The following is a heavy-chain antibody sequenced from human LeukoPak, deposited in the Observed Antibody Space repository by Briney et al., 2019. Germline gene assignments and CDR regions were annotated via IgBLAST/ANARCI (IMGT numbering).Heavy chain of an antibody. D-gene: IGHD3-10*01. CDR1: GGSISSYY. CDR2: IYYCGST. V-gene: IGHV4-59*08. J-gene: IGHJ4*02. Sequence: SETLSLTCTVSGGSISSYYCSWIRQPPGKGLEWIGYIYYCGSTHYNPSLKTRVPISVDTPKNQFSLKLSSVTAADTAVYYCARIGLLWFGESPYYFDYWGQGTLVTVSS. CDR3: ARIGLLWFGESPYYFDY.